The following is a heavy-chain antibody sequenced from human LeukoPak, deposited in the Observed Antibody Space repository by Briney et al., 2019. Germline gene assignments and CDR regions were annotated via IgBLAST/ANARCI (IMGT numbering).Heavy chain of an antibody. CDR2: IYYSGST. D-gene: IGHD3-10*01. V-gene: IGHV4-59*08. CDR1: GGSISSYY. Sequence: PSETLSLTCTVSGGSISSYYWSWIRQPPGKGLEWIGYIYYSGSTNYNPSLKSRVTISVDTSKNQFSLKLSSVTAADTAVYYCARAVIPLWFGELFGAFDIWGQGTMVTVSS. J-gene: IGHJ3*02. CDR3: ARAVIPLWFGELFGAFDI.